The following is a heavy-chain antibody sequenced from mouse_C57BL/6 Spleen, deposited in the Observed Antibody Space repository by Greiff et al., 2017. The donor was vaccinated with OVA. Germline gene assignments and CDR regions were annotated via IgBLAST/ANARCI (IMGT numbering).Heavy chain of an antibody. CDR1: GFTFSSYG. CDR2: ISSGGSYT. Sequence: DVHLVESGGDLVKPGGSLKLSCAASGFTFSSYGMSWVRQTPDKRLEWVATISSGGSYTYYPDSVKGRFTISRDNAKNTLYLQMSSLKSEDTAMYYCARHEDYDGFDYWGQGTTLTVSS. J-gene: IGHJ2*01. D-gene: IGHD2-4*01. CDR3: ARHEDYDGFDY. V-gene: IGHV5-6*01.